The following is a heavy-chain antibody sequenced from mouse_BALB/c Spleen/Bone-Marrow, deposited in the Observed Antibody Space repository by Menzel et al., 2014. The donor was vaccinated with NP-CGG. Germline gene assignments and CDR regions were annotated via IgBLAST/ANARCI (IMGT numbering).Heavy chain of an antibody. J-gene: IGHJ1*01. CDR1: GFDFSGYW. CDR2: INPDSSTI. V-gene: IGHV4-1*02. Sequence: EVQRVESGGGLVQPGGSLKLSCAASGFDFSGYWMTRVRQAPGKGLEWIGEINPDSSTINYTPSLKDKFIISRDNAKNALYLQMSKVRSEDTALYYCARPGYYGYQDVWGAGTTVTVSS. D-gene: IGHD1-2*01. CDR3: ARPGYYGYQDV.